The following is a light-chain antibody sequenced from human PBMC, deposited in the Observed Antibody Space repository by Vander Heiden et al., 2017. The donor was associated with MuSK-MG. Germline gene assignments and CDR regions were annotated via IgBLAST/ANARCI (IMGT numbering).Light chain of an antibody. Sequence: EIVLTQSPGTLSLSPGERATLSCRATQSVSDNYLAWYQQKPGQAPRLLIYDASSSATGIPDSFSGSGSGTDFTLTINRLEPEDFAVYYFQQYGSSPYTFGQGTKLEIK. J-gene: IGKJ2*01. CDR2: DAS. CDR1: QSVSDNY. V-gene: IGKV3-20*01. CDR3: QQYGSSPYT.